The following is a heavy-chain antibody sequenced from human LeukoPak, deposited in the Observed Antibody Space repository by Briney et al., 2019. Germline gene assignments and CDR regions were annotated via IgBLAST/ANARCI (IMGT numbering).Heavy chain of an antibody. D-gene: IGHD2-2*01. CDR1: GFTFSSYG. J-gene: IGHJ5*02. V-gene: IGHV3-23*01. CDR2: ISGSGGST. Sequence: GGSLRLSCAASGFTFSSYGMTWVRQAPGKGLEWVSAISGSGGSTYYADSVKGRFTISRDNSENTLYIQKNSLRAEDTAIYYCAKAGVTVPAANVKWFDPWGQGTLVTVSS. CDR3: AKAGVTVPAANVKWFDP.